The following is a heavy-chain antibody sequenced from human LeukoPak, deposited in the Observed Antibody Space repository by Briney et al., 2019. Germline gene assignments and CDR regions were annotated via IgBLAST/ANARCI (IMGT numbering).Heavy chain of an antibody. CDR1: GGSISSSSYY. V-gene: IGHV4-39*07. Sequence: PSETLSLTCTVSGGSISSSSYYWGWIRQPPGKGLEWIGSIYYSGSTYYNPSLKSRVTISVDTSKNQSSLQLRSVTAADTAVYYCARARYSYALFDYWGQGTLVTVSS. CDR3: ARARYSYALFDY. D-gene: IGHD5-18*01. CDR2: IYYSGST. J-gene: IGHJ4*02.